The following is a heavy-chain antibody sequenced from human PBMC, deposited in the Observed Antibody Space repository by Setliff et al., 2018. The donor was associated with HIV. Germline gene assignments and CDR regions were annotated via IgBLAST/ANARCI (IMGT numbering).Heavy chain of an antibody. CDR2: IKQDGSEE. CDR1: SSSSYY. J-gene: IGHJ6*03. V-gene: IGHV3-7*01. Sequence: SSSSYYWGWVRQAPGKGLEWVANIKQDGSEEYYVDSVKGRFTISRDNAEYSLHLQMNSLRAEDTAVYYCARARLRNYYYYMDVWAKGTTVTVSS. CDR3: ARARLRNYYYYMDV. D-gene: IGHD5-12*01.